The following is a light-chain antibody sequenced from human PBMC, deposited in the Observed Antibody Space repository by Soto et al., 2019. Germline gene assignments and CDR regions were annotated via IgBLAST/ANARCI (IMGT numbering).Light chain of an antibody. CDR3: QQYNSYPLT. Sequence: DIQMTQSPSSLSASVGVRVTITCRASRRISIFLNWYQQKPGGAPKLLIYSASTLQTGVPSRFTGSGSGTDFTLTISSLQPDDFATYYCQQYNSYPLTFGGGTKVDIK. CDR2: SAS. V-gene: IGKV1-5*01. CDR1: RRISIF. J-gene: IGKJ4*01.